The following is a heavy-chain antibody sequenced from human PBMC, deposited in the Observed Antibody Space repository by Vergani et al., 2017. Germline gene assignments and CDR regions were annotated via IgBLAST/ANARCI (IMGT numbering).Heavy chain of an antibody. CDR1: SRSLPXXXS. CDR3: ARDPSASAFDY. V-gene: IGHV4-4*02. D-gene: IGHD3-10*01. Sequence: QVQLQESGPGLVKPSGTLSLPSPLSSRSLPXXXSSXWLPPPPGMPLIVLGQISHTGSTNYNPSLKSRVTISVDKSKNQFSLKLSSVTAADTSVYYCARDPSASAFDYWGQGTLVTVSS. J-gene: IGHJ4*02. CDR2: ISHTGST.